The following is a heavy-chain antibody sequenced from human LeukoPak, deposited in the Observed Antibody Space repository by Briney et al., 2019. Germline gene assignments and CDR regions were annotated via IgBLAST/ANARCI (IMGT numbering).Heavy chain of an antibody. CDR1: GYTFTSYG. Sequence: ASVKVSCKASGYTFTSYGISWVRQAPGQGLEWMGWISAYNGNTNYAQKLQGRVTMTTDTSTSTAYMGLRSLRSDDTAVYYCARGSLRTRDYYYMGVWGKGTTVTVSS. CDR2: ISAYNGNT. CDR3: ARGSLRTRDYYYMGV. D-gene: IGHD5-12*01. J-gene: IGHJ6*03. V-gene: IGHV1-18*01.